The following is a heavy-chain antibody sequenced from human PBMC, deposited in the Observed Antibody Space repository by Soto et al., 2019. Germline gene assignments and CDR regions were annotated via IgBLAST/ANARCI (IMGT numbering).Heavy chain of an antibody. V-gene: IGHV1-69*13. J-gene: IGHJ6*02. Sequence: SVKVSCKASGGTFSSYAISWVRQAPGQGLEWMGGIIPIFGTANYAQKFQGRVTITADESTSTAYMELSSLRSEDTAVHYCARVGSYYYYYGMDVWGQGTTVTVSS. D-gene: IGHD1-26*01. CDR3: ARVGSYYYYYGMDV. CDR2: IIPIFGTA. CDR1: GGTFSSYA.